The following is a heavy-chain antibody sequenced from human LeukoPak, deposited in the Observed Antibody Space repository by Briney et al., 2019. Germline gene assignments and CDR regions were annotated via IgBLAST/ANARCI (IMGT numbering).Heavy chain of an antibody. CDR3: AASGYSTRWYYYDF. D-gene: IGHD2-8*01. CDR2: IYPSGTT. J-gene: IGHJ4*02. CDR1: GGSISSGGYS. Sequence: SETLSLTRAVSGGSISSGGYSWSWIRQPPGKGLEWIGYIYPSGTTYYNPSLKSRLTISVDTSKDQFSLKLTSVTAADTAVYYCAASGYSTRWYYYDFWGQGTLVTVSS. V-gene: IGHV4-30-2*01.